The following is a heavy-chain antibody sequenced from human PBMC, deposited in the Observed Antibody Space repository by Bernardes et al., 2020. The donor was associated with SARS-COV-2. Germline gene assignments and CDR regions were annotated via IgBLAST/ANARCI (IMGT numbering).Heavy chain of an antibody. Sequence: GGSLRLSCAASGFTFSSYCMHWVRQAPGKGLVWVSRINSDESTTSYTDSVEGRFTISRDNAKNTLYLQMNSLRAEDTAVYYCARVRGTGDDYYGMDVWGQGTTVIVSS. CDR2: INSDESTT. V-gene: IGHV3-74*01. J-gene: IGHJ6*02. CDR1: GFTFSSYC. D-gene: IGHD7-27*01. CDR3: ARVRGTGDDYYGMDV.